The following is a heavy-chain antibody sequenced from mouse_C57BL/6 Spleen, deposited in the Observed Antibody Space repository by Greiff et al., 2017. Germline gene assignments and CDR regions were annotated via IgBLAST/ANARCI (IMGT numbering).Heavy chain of an antibody. Sequence: VQLQQSGPELVKPGDSVKISCKASGYSFTGYFMNWVMQSHGKSLEWIGRINPYNGDTFYNQKFKGKATLTVDKSSSTAHMELLGLNSVDSAVYYCSISGITTWYFDFWGTGTTVTVSS. V-gene: IGHV1-20*01. CDR2: INPYNGDT. D-gene: IGHD1-1*01. CDR1: GYSFTGYF. CDR3: SISGITTWYFDF. J-gene: IGHJ1*03.